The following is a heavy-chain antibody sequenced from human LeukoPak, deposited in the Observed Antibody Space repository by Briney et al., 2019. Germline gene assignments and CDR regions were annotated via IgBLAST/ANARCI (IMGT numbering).Heavy chain of an antibody. Sequence: GGSLRLSCAASGFTVSSNYMSWVRQAPGKGVEWVSVIYSGGSTYYADSVKGRFTISRDNSKNTLYLQMNSLRAEDTAVYYCARGTYYYDSSGYAFDYWGQGTLVTVSS. D-gene: IGHD3-22*01. V-gene: IGHV3-66*01. CDR2: IYSGGST. CDR3: ARGTYYYDSSGYAFDY. J-gene: IGHJ4*02. CDR1: GFTVSSNY.